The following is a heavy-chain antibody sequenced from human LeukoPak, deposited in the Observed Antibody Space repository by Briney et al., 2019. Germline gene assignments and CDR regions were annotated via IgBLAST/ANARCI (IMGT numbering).Heavy chain of an antibody. CDR3: ARGPGAVPAAI. J-gene: IGHJ4*02. D-gene: IGHD2-2*01. V-gene: IGHV4-59*01. Sequence: SETLSLTCTVSGGSISSYYWNWIRQPPGKGLEWIGYIFYTGSTNYNPSLKSRVTISVDRSKNQFSPKLSSVTAADTAVYFCARGPGAVPAAIWGQGTLVTVSS. CDR1: GGSISSYY. CDR2: IFYTGST.